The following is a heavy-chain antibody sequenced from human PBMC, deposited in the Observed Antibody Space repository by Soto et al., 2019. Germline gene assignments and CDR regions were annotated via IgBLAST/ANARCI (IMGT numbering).Heavy chain of an antibody. D-gene: IGHD2-21*02. CDR2: INHSGST. Sequence: QVQLQQWGAGLLKPSETLSLTCAVYGGSFSGYYWSWIRQPPGKGLEWIGEINHSGSTNYNPSLKSRVTISVDPSKNQFSLKLSSVTAADTAVYYCARGERLFWDIVVVTANHFDYWGQGTLVTVSS. J-gene: IGHJ4*02. CDR3: ARGERLFWDIVVVTANHFDY. V-gene: IGHV4-34*01. CDR1: GGSFSGYY.